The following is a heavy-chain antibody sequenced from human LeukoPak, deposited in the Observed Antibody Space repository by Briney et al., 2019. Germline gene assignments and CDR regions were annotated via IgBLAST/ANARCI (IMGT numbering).Heavy chain of an antibody. CDR2: ISGSGGST. J-gene: IGHJ4*02. CDR3: AKDPISRPNDSSGYYLRRVSFDY. D-gene: IGHD3-22*01. Sequence: PGGSLRLSCAASGFTFSSYAMSWVRQAPGKGLEWVSAISGSGGSTYYADSVKGRFTISRDNSKNTLYLQMNSLRAEDTAVYYCAKDPISRPNDSSGYYLRRVSFDYWGQGTLVTVSS. V-gene: IGHV3-23*01. CDR1: GFTFSSYA.